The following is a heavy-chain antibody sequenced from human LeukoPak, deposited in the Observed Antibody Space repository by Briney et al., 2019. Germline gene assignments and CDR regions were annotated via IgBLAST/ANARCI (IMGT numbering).Heavy chain of an antibody. CDR1: GGTFSSYA. CDR2: IIPIFGTA. D-gene: IGHD3-22*01. V-gene: IGHV1-69*13. CDR3: ARRYYYDSTGYYYVY. Sequence: SVKVSCKASGGTFSSYAISWVRQAPGQGLEWMGGIIPIFGTANYAQEFQGRVTITADESTSTAYMELSSLRSEDTAVYYCARRYYYDSTGYYYVYWGQGTLVTVSS. J-gene: IGHJ4*02.